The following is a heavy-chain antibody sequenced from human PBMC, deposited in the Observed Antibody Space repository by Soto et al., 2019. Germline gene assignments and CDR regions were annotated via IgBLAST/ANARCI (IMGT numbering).Heavy chain of an antibody. D-gene: IGHD3-22*01. CDR2: INAGNGNT. CDR3: AKDRKVVVQRGWFDP. CDR1: GYTFTSYV. V-gene: IGHV1-3*01. J-gene: IGHJ5*02. Sequence: GASVKVSCKASGYTFTSYVVHWVRQAPGQRLEWMGWINAGNGNTKYSQKFQGRVTITRDTSASTAYMELSSLRSEDTAVYYCAKDRKVVVQRGWFDPWGQGTLVTVSS.